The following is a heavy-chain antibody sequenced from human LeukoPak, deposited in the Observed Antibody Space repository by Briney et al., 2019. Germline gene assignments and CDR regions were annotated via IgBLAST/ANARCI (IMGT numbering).Heavy chain of an antibody. Sequence: GALRLSCAASGFTFSSYGMSWVRQAPGKGLEWVSAISGSGGSTYYADSVKGRFTISRDNSKNTLYLQMNGLRAEDTAVYYCAARYYDILTGCPHYWGQGTLVTVSS. CDR1: GFTFSSYG. CDR2: ISGSGGST. D-gene: IGHD3-9*01. V-gene: IGHV3-23*01. J-gene: IGHJ4*02. CDR3: AARYYDILTGCPHY.